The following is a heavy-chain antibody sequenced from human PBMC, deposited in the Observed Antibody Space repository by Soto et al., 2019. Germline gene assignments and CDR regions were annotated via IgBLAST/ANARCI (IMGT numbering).Heavy chain of an antibody. CDR3: ARDPYSSGWARFDY. CDR1: GYTFTSYG. D-gene: IGHD6-19*01. J-gene: IGHJ4*02. V-gene: IGHV1-18*01. CDR2: ISAYNGNT. Sequence: ASVKVSCKASGYTFTSYGIGWVRQAPGQGLEWMGWISAYNGNTNYAQKLQGRVTMTTDTSTSTAYMELRSLRSDDTAVYYCARDPYSSGWARFDYWGQGTLVTVSS.